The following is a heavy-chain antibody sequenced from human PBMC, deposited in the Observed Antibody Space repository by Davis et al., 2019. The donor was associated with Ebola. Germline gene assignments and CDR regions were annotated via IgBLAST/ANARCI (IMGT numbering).Heavy chain of an antibody. CDR3: ARDDRDGYITTPFDY. J-gene: IGHJ4*02. D-gene: IGHD5-24*01. CDR1: GFTFSDYY. CDR2: ISSSSSYI. V-gene: IGHV3-11*06. Sequence: GESLKISCAASGFTFSDYYMSWIRQAPGKGLEWVSSISSSSSYIYYADSVKGRFTISRDNAKNSLYLQMNSLRAEDTAVYYCARDDRDGYITTPFDYWGQGTLVTVSS.